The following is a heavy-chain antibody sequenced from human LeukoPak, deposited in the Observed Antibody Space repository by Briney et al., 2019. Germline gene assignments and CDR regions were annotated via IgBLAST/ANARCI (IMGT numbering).Heavy chain of an antibody. J-gene: IGHJ4*02. D-gene: IGHD1-1*01. V-gene: IGHV3-9*01. CDR3: AKGTEGLATTDFDY. CDR1: GFTFNDYA. Sequence: GGSLRLSCAASGFTFNDYAMHWVRQAPGRGLEWVSGISWNSGNIDYADSVKGRFTISRDNAKNSLYLQMNSLRAEDTALYYCAKGTEGLATTDFDYWGQGTLVTVSS. CDR2: ISWNSGNI.